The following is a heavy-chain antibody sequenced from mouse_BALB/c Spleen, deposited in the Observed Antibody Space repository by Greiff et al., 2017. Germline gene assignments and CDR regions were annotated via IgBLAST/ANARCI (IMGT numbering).Heavy chain of an antibody. Sequence: QVQLQQPGAELVKPGASVKMSCKASGYTFTSYWMHWVKQRPGQGLEWIGVIDPSDSYTSYNQKFKGKATLTVDTSSSTAYMQLSSLTSEDSAVYYCTRSLMITNYAMVYWGQGTSVTVSS. J-gene: IGHJ4*01. D-gene: IGHD2-4*01. V-gene: IGHV1S127*01. CDR3: TRSLMITNYAMVY. CDR2: IDPSDSYT. CDR1: GYTFTSYW.